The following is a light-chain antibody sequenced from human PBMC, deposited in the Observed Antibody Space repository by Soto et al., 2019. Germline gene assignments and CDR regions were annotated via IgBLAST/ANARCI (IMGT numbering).Light chain of an antibody. CDR1: SSDVGGYNY. V-gene: IGLV2-14*03. CDR2: DVS. J-gene: IGLJ1*01. Sequence: QSVLTQPASVSGSPGQSITISCTGTSSDVGGYNYVSWYQHHPGKAPKLMIYDVSNRPSGVSNRFSGSKSGNTASLTISGLQPEDEADYCSSYTTSNTRQIGFGTGTKLTVL. CDR3: SSYTTSNTRQIG.